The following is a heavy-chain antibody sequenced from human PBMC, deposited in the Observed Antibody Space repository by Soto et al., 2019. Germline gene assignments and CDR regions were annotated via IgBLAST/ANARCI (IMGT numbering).Heavy chain of an antibody. Sequence: SETLSLTCAVYGGSFSGYYWSWIRQPPGKGLEWIGEINHSGSTNYNPSLKSRVTISVDTSKNQFSLKLSSVTAADTALYYCARRRSRSSSSTWRYFDYWGQGILVTVSS. CDR1: GGSFSGYY. J-gene: IGHJ4*02. V-gene: IGHV4-34*01. D-gene: IGHD6-6*01. CDR3: ARRRSRSSSSTWRYFDY. CDR2: INHSGST.